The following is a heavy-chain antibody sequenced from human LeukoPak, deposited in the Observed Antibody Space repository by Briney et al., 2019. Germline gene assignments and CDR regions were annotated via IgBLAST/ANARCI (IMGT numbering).Heavy chain of an antibody. CDR2: IHHSGST. Sequence: SETLSPTCTVSGDSVTNHQWSWVRQPPGKGLEWIPYIHHSGSTNYNPSLKNRVTISIDTSKNQFSLRLISVTAADTAVYYCARYPLAFDLWGQGILVTVSS. CDR3: ARYPLAFDL. J-gene: IGHJ5*02. CDR1: GDSVTNHQ. V-gene: IGHV4-59*02. D-gene: IGHD6-6*01.